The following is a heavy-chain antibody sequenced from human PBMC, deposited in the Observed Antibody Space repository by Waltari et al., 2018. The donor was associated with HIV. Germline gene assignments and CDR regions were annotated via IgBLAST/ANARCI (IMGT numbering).Heavy chain of an antibody. CDR3: ARHSLVHSYGMDV. CDR1: GGSISSRNYY. D-gene: IGHD3-10*01. CDR2: IYYSGSA. V-gene: IGHV4-39*01. J-gene: IGHJ6*02. Sequence: QLQLQESGPGLVKPSETLSLTCTVSGGSISSRNYYWGWIRQPPGKGLEWIGIIYYSGSAYYNPSLKSRVTISVDTSKNQFSLKLSSVTAADTAVYYCARHSLVHSYGMDVWGQGTTVTVSS.